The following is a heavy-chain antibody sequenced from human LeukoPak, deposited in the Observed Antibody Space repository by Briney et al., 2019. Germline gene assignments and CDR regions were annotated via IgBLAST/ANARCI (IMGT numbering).Heavy chain of an antibody. Sequence: AGSLRLSCAASGFTFSSYAMSWVRQAPAKGLEWVSAISGSGGSTYYADSVKGRFTISRDNSKNTLYLQMNSLRAEDTAVYYCAKDSPQVDYATDYWGQGTLVTVSS. CDR2: ISGSGGST. CDR3: AKDSPQVDYATDY. CDR1: GFTFSSYA. D-gene: IGHD2-2*01. V-gene: IGHV3-23*01. J-gene: IGHJ4*02.